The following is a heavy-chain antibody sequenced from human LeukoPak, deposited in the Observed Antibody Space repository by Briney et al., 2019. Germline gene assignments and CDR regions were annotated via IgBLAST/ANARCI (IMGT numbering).Heavy chain of an antibody. V-gene: IGHV3-30*02. CDR2: IRYDGRSK. D-gene: IGHD3-9*01. CDR3: ARGGYYNILTGFRSRFLGFDY. Sequence: GGSLRLSCAASGFTFSGYCMHWVRHAPGKGLEWVAFIRYDGRSKSYADSMKGRFTISRDNSKNTLYLQMNSLRADDTAVYYCARGGYYNILTGFRSRFLGFDYWGQGTLVTVSS. J-gene: IGHJ4*02. CDR1: GFTFSGYC.